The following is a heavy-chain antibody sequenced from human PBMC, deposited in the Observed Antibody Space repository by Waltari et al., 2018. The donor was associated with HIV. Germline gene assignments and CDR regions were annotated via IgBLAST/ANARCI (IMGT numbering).Heavy chain of an antibody. CDR1: GGSISGYY. V-gene: IGHV4-59*01. J-gene: IGHJ4*02. Sequence: QVQLQESGPGLVKPSETLSLTCTVSGGSISGYYWSWIRQPPGKGLEWIGYIEYRGGTNYNPSVNSRVTISVDTSKNQFSLNLSSVTAADTAVYYCARLGSFGGNYYYLDYWGQGTLVTVSS. D-gene: IGHD3-10*01. CDR3: ARLGSFGGNYYYLDY. CDR2: IEYRGGT.